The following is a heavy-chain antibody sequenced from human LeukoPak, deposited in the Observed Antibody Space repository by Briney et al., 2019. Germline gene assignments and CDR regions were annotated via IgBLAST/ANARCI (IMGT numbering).Heavy chain of an antibody. J-gene: IGHJ6*02. D-gene: IGHD3-3*01. CDR3: AIIVGRFLEWSLSGMDV. V-gene: IGHV4-4*07. Sequence: SETLSLTCTVSGGSISSYYWSSIRQPAGKGLEWIGRVYTSGSTNYNPSLKSRVTMSVDTSKNQFSLKLSSVTAADTAVYYCAIIVGRFLEWSLSGMDVWGQGTTVTGSS. CDR1: GGSISSYY. CDR2: VYTSGST.